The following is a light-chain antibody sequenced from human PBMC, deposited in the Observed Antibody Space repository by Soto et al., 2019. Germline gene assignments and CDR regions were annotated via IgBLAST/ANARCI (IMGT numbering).Light chain of an antibody. Sequence: QSVLTQPPSVSGAPGQRVTISCTGGSSNIGAGYDVPWYQQLPGTAPRLLIYGNNNRPSGVPDRFSGSKSGTSASLAITGLQAEDEADYYCQSYDSSPPVVFGGGTKVTVL. J-gene: IGLJ2*01. CDR3: QSYDSSPPVV. CDR1: SSNIGAGYD. V-gene: IGLV1-40*01. CDR2: GNN.